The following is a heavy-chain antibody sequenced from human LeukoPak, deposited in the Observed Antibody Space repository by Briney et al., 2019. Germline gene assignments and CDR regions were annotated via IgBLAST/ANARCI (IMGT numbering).Heavy chain of an antibody. J-gene: IGHJ5*02. CDR1: GGTFSSYA. CDR3: ATAGTGEIVVGRLLPHNWFDP. CDR2: IIPIFGTA. D-gene: IGHD2-15*01. V-gene: IGHV1-69*13. Sequence: GASVKVSCTASGGTFSSYAISWVRQAPGQGLEWMGGIIPIFGTANYAQKFQGRVTITADESTSTAYMELSSLRSEDTAVYYCATAGTGEIVVGRLLPHNWFDPWGQGTLVTVSS.